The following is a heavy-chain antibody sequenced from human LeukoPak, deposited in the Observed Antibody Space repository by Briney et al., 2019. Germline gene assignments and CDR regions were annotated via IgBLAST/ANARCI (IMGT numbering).Heavy chain of an antibody. CDR1: GFTFSSYS. V-gene: IGHV3-21*01. D-gene: IGHD2-2*01. CDR3: ASNPLYCSSTSCPFDY. J-gene: IGHJ4*02. CDR2: ISSSSNYR. Sequence: PGGSLRLSCAASGFTFSSYSMNWVRQAPGKGLEWVSSISSSSNYRYYAESVKGRFTIPRDYAQNSLYLQMNSLRAEDTAVYYCASNPLYCSSTSCPFDYWGQGTLVTVSS.